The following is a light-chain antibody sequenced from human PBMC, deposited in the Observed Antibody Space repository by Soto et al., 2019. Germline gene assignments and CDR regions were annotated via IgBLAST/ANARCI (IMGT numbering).Light chain of an antibody. CDR2: SNN. V-gene: IGLV1-44*01. J-gene: IGLJ2*01. Sequence: QSVLTQPPSASGTPGQRVTISCSGSSSNIGSNTVNWYQQLPGTAPKLLIYSNNQRPSGVPDRFSGSKSGTSASLAISELQSEDEADHYCAAWDDSLNGVVFGGGTKLTVL. CDR1: SSNIGSNT. CDR3: AAWDDSLNGVV.